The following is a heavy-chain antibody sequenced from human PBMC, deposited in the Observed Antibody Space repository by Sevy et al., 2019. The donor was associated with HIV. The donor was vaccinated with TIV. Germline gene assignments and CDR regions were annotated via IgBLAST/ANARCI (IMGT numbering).Heavy chain of an antibody. CDR1: GGSISSSSYY. CDR3: ARQLAYCGGDCYTRSIYYFDY. Sequence: SETLSLTCTVSGGSISSSSYYWDWIRQPPGKGLEWNGSIYYSGSTYYNPSLKSRVTISVDTSKNQFSLKLGSVTAADTAVYYCARQLAYCGGDCYTRSIYYFDYWGQRTLVTVSS. J-gene: IGHJ4*02. V-gene: IGHV4-39*01. D-gene: IGHD2-21*01. CDR2: IYYSGST.